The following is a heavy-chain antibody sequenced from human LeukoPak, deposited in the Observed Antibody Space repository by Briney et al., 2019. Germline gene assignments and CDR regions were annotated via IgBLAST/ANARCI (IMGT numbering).Heavy chain of an antibody. Sequence: GGSLTLSCTASGLTFSNYATTWVRQAPGKGLEWVSSITGSGRGTYYADSVRGSFSVSRDNSQNTVFLHMNSLRADDTALYYCSKDPNGDYVGAFDMWGPGTMVTVSS. CDR2: ITGSGRGT. V-gene: IGHV3-23*01. CDR1: GLTFSNYA. D-gene: IGHD4-17*01. J-gene: IGHJ3*02. CDR3: SKDPNGDYVGAFDM.